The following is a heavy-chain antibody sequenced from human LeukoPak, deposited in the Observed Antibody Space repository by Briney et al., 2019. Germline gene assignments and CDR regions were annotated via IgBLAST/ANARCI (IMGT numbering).Heavy chain of an antibody. CDR1: GFTFSSYW. V-gene: IGHV4-4*02. Sequence: PGGSLRPSCAASGFTFSSYWMSWVRQPPGKGLEWIGEIYHSGSTNYNPSLKSRVTISVDKSKNQFSLKLSSVTAADTAVYYCASWKLVTTYYFDYWGQGTLVTVSS. CDR3: ASWKLVTTYYFDY. CDR2: IYHSGST. D-gene: IGHD4-17*01. J-gene: IGHJ4*02.